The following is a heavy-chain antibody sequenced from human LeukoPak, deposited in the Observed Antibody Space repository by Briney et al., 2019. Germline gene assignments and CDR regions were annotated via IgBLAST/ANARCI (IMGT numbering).Heavy chain of an antibody. CDR3: ARDPYGDYENYFGY. Sequence: GASVKVSCKASGYTFTSYGISWVRQAPGQGLEWMGWISAYNGNTNYAQKLQGRVTMTTDTSTSTAYMELRSLRSEDTAVYYCARDPYGDYENYFGYWGQGTLVTVSS. D-gene: IGHD4-17*01. CDR2: ISAYNGNT. J-gene: IGHJ4*02. V-gene: IGHV1-18*01. CDR1: GYTFTSYG.